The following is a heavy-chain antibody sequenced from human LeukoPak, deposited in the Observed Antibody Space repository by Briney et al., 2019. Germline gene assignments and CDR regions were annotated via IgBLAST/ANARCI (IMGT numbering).Heavy chain of an antibody. CDR2: ISGSGGST. V-gene: IGHV3-23*01. CDR3: ARDGYSSSWYPPSLWGMDV. D-gene: IGHD6-13*01. Sequence: GGSLRLSCAASGFTFSSYAMSWVRQAPGKGLEWVSAISGSGGSTYYADSVKGRFTISRDNSKNTLYLQMNSLRAEDTAVYYCARDGYSSSWYPPSLWGMDVWGQGTTVTVSS. J-gene: IGHJ6*02. CDR1: GFTFSSYA.